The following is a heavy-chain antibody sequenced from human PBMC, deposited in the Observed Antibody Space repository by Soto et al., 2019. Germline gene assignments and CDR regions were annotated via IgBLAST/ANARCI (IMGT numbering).Heavy chain of an antibody. V-gene: IGHV1-46*01. J-gene: IGHJ4*02. D-gene: IGHD3-10*01. Sequence: QVQLVQSGAEVKTPGASVKVSCKASGYSFASYYIHWVRQAPGQGLEWMGMINPSDGSTSYTQYFQGRVTMTRDTSTSTVYMELSSLRSEDTAVYYCARVRVSGPSDWAELDYWGQGALVTVSS. CDR3: ARVRVSGPSDWAELDY. CDR2: INPSDGST. CDR1: GYSFASYY.